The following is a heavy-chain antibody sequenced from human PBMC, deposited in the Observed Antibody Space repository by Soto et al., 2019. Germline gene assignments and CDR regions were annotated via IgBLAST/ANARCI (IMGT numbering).Heavy chain of an antibody. J-gene: IGHJ4*02. CDR3: ANWWGGAT. V-gene: IGHV3-23*01. CDR1: GFTFISYV. Sequence: WGSLRLSCAASGFTFISYVIIWVRQAPGKGLEWVSAISGSGGTTYYADSVKGRFTISRDNSKNTLYLQMNSPRAEDTAVYYCANWWGGATWGQGTLVTVSS. CDR2: ISGSGGTT. D-gene: IGHD1-26*01.